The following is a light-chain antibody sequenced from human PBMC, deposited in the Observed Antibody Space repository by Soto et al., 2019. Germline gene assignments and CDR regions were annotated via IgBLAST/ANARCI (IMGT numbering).Light chain of an antibody. CDR3: QQSYSTPWT. V-gene: IGKV1-39*01. J-gene: IGKJ1*01. CDR1: QSISNY. CDR2: EAS. Sequence: DIQMTQSPSSLSASVGDRVTITCRASQSISNYLNWYQQKPGKAPNLLIYEASSLQSGVPSRFSGSGSGTHFTLTISSLQPEDFATYYCQQSYSTPWTFGQGTKVDIK.